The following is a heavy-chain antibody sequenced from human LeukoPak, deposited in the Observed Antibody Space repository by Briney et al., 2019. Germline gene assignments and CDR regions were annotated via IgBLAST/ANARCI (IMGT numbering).Heavy chain of an antibody. CDR2: ISYDGSNK. D-gene: IGHD6-19*01. CDR3: AREGPASGYSSGWIDY. V-gene: IGHV3-30-3*01. CDR1: GFTFSSYA. J-gene: IGHJ4*02. Sequence: GGSLRLSCAASGFTFSSYAMHWVRQAPGKGLEWVAVISYDGSNKYYADYVKGRFTISRDNSKNTLYLQMNSLRAEDTAVYYCAREGPASGYSSGWIDYWGQGTRVTVSS.